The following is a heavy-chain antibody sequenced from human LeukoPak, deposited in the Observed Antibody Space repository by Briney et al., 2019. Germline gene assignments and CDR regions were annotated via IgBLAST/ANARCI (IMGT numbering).Heavy chain of an antibody. CDR1: GGSFSGYY. CDR3: ARDYATSCLFDY. D-gene: IGHD2-2*01. CDR2: INHSGST. V-gene: IGHV4-34*01. Sequence: PSETLSLTCAVYGGSFSGYYWSWIRQPPGKGLEWIGEINHSGSTNYNPSLKSRVTISVDRSKNQFSLKLSSVTAADTAVYYCARDYATSCLFDYWGQGTLVTVSS. J-gene: IGHJ4*02.